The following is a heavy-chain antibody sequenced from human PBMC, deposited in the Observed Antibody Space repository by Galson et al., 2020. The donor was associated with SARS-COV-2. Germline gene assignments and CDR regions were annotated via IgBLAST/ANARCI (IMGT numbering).Heavy chain of an antibody. V-gene: IGHV3-30-3*01. CDR2: ISYDGSNK. CDR1: GFTFSSYD. Sequence: GGSLTLSCAASGFTFSSYDMHWVRQAPGKGLEWVAVISYDGSNKYYADSVKGRFTISRDNSKNTLYLQMNSLRAEDTAVYYCARGQYYYYGSGSLPDKNWFDPWGQGTLVTVSS. D-gene: IGHD3-10*01. J-gene: IGHJ5*02. CDR3: ARGQYYYYGSGSLPDKNWFDP.